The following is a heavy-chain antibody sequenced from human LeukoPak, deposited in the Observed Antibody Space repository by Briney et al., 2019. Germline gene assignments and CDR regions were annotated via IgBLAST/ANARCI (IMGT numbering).Heavy chain of an antibody. V-gene: IGHV4-61*02. Sequence: SQTLSLTCTVSGGSISSGSYYWSWIRQPAGKGLEWIGRIYTSGSTNYNPSLKSRVTMSVDTSKNQFSLKLSSVTAADTAVYYCARCHSSGWYFYYYGMDVWGQGTTVTVSS. CDR1: GGSISSGSYY. CDR3: ARCHSSGWYFYYYGMDV. D-gene: IGHD6-19*01. CDR2: IYTSGST. J-gene: IGHJ6*02.